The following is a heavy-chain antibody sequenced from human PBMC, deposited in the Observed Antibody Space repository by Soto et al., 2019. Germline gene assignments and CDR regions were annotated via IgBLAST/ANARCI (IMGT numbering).Heavy chain of an antibody. CDR3: VRDGTKTLRDWFDP. V-gene: IGHV4-4*07. CDR2: IYATGTT. D-gene: IGHD1-1*01. J-gene: IGHJ5*02. Sequence: EPLSITCTVSGASISCFYWSWIRKSAGKGLEWIGRIYATGTTDYNPSLKSRVMMSVDTSKKQFSLKLRSVTAADTAVYYCVRDGTKTLRDWFDPWGQGISVTVS. CDR1: GASISCFY.